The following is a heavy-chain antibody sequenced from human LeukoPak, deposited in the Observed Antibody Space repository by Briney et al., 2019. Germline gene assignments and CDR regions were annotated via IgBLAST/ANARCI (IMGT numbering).Heavy chain of an antibody. CDR2: IDHTGIT. Sequence: SETLSLTCTVSDDSITIYYWTWIRQPPGKGLEWIGYIDHTGITNYNPSLKSRVTISVDTSKNQFSLKLSSVTAADTAVYYCARDGHYYDSSGYYLGGRGDAFDIWGQGTMVTVSS. CDR1: DDSITIYY. J-gene: IGHJ3*02. CDR3: ARDGHYYDSSGYYLGGRGDAFDI. V-gene: IGHV4-59*01. D-gene: IGHD3-22*01.